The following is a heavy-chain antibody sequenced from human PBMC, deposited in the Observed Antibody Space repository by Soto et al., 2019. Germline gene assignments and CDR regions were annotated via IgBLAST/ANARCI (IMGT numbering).Heavy chain of an antibody. D-gene: IGHD2-8*02. Sequence: EVQVVESGGGLVQPGGSLRLSCAASGFTFSTYSRNWVRQAPGKGLEWVSYISSTGNTIYYPDSVKGRITISRDTAKKSLYLQMNRLRAEDTAVYYCARAGYFDSWGQGTLVTVSS. CDR1: GFTFSTYS. J-gene: IGHJ4*02. V-gene: IGHV3-48*01. CDR3: ARAGYFDS. CDR2: ISSTGNTI.